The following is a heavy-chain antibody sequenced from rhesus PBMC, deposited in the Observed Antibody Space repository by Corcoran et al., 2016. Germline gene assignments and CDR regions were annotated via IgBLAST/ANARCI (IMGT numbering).Heavy chain of an antibody. J-gene: IGHJ4*01. CDR3: ARGTPNVDY. V-gene: IGHV4-127*01. D-gene: IGHD1-38*01. Sequence: QVQLQESGPGLVKPSETLSLTCAVSGYSISSGYGWNWLRQPPGKGLEWIGYIGGRSGSTNYNPSLKDRVTITKDTSENQFSLKLTSVTAADTAVYYCARGTPNVDYWGQGVLVTVSS. CDR2: IGGRSGST. CDR1: GYSISSGYG.